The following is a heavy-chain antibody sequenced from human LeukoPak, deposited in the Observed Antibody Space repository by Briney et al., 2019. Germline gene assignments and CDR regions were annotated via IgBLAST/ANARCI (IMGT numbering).Heavy chain of an antibody. D-gene: IGHD3-10*01. CDR3: ARESELVWFGHLRGAFDF. J-gene: IGHJ3*01. CDR1: GYTFSGYY. CDR2: INPTSGET. Sequence: ASVKVSCKASGYTFSGYYIHWVRQAPGQGLEWMGWINPTSGETNYTQKFQGRVTMTRDMAISAAFMELSRLRSDDTAVYYCARESELVWFGHLRGAFDFWGQGTVVTVSS. V-gene: IGHV1-2*02.